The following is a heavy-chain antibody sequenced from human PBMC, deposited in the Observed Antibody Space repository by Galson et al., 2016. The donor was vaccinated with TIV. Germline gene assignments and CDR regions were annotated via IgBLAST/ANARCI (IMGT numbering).Heavy chain of an antibody. CDR1: EGTITSYS. V-gene: IGHV1-69*04. CDR3: ARDRNDYNSGTYYRMDV. Sequence: SCKATEGTITSYSLSWVRQAPGQGLEWVGRIIPALEIINYAQKFRGRVTISADTSASTAFLELSSLRSEDTAIYYCARDRNDYNSGTYYRMDVWGQGTTVSVSS. D-gene: IGHD3-22*01. J-gene: IGHJ6*02. CDR2: IIPALEII.